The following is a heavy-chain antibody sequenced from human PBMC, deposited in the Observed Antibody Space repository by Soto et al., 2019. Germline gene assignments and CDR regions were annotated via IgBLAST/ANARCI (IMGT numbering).Heavy chain of an antibody. D-gene: IGHD2-15*01. CDR2: ISYDGGNK. CDR1: GFTFGGDA. J-gene: IGHJ5*01. Sequence: QVQLVESGGGVVQPGRSLRLSCAASGFTFGGDAMHWVRQAPGKGLEWVAIISYDGGNKYYADSVKGRFTISRDNSKNRLYLQLSSLRAEDTAVYYCARGLPLPDFWGHGTLVTVSS. V-gene: IGHV3-30*03. CDR3: ARGLPLPDF.